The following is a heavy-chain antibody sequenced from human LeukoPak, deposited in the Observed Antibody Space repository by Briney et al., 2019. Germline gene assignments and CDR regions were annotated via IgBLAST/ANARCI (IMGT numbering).Heavy chain of an antibody. V-gene: IGHV4-61*02. CDR3: ARKRITMVRGVITPGGYFDY. Sequence: PSETLSLTCTVSGNSISSGDNYWSWIRQPAGKGLEWIGRIYTSGSTNYNPSLKSRVTISVDTSKNQFSLKLSSVTAADTAVYYCARKRITMVRGVITPGGYFDYWGQGTLVTVSS. CDR2: IYTSGST. D-gene: IGHD3-10*01. J-gene: IGHJ4*02. CDR1: GNSISSGDNY.